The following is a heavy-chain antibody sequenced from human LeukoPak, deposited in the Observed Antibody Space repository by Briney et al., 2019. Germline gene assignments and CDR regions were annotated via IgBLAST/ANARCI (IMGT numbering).Heavy chain of an antibody. J-gene: IGHJ4*02. V-gene: IGHV3-7*01. D-gene: IGHD1-26*01. CDR1: GFTFSGYW. Sequence: GGSLRLSCVASGFTFSGYWMSWVRQAPGKGPEWVANIKQDGSEIYYVDSVKGRFTISRDNAKNSLYLHMNSLRVEDTAVYYCARDKAVGPTLLDYWDQGTLVTVSS. CDR2: IKQDGSEI. CDR3: ARDKAVGPTLLDY.